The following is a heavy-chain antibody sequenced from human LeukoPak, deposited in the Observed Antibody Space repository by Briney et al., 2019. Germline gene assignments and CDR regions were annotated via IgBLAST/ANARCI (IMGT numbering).Heavy chain of an antibody. D-gene: IGHD4-11*01. Sequence: ASVKVSCKAPGYTFTGYYMHWVRQAPGQGLEWMGWINPNSGGTNYAQKFQGRVTMTRDTSISTAYMELSRLRSDDTAVYYCARDKDYSNYGFDYYYYMDVWGKGTTVTVSS. CDR2: INPNSGGT. V-gene: IGHV1-2*02. CDR3: ARDKDYSNYGFDYYYYMDV. CDR1: GYTFTGYY. J-gene: IGHJ6*03.